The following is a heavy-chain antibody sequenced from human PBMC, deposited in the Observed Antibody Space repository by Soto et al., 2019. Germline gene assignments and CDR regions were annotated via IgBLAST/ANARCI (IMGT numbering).Heavy chain of an antibody. CDR3: ARDKKCAFDY. J-gene: IGHJ4*02. Sequence: GGSLRLSCAASGVTFSDSSINWVRQAPGKGLEWVSYISGSSKTIYYADSVKGRFTISRDNAKNSVYLQMNSLRDEDTAVYYCARDKKCAFDYWGQGALVTVSS. CDR2: ISGSSKTI. V-gene: IGHV3-48*02. CDR1: GVTFSDSS.